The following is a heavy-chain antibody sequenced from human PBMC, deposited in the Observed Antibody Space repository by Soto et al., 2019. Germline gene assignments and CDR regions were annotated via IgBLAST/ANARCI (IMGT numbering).Heavy chain of an antibody. V-gene: IGHV3-30*18. J-gene: IGHJ6*02. Sequence: QVQLVESGGGVVQPGRSLRLSCAASGFTFSSYGMHWVRQAPGKGLEWVAVISYDGSNKYYADSVKGRFTISRDNSKNTLYLQMNSLRAEDTAVYYCAKDVSSSWYYYYDGMDVWGQGTTVTVSS. CDR3: AKDVSSSWYYYYDGMDV. CDR2: ISYDGSNK. CDR1: GFTFSSYG. D-gene: IGHD6-13*01.